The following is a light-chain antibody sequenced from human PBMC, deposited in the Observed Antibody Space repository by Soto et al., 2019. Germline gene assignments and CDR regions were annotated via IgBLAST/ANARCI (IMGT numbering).Light chain of an antibody. V-gene: IGKV1-9*01. J-gene: IGKJ2*01. Sequence: IPLTQSPSSLSASVGDRVTITCRASQGISSYLAWYQQKPGKAPKLLIYAASTLQSGVPSRFSGSGSGTDFTLTISSLQPEDFATYYCQQLDNYPRTFGQGTKLEIK. CDR2: AAS. CDR3: QQLDNYPRT. CDR1: QGISSY.